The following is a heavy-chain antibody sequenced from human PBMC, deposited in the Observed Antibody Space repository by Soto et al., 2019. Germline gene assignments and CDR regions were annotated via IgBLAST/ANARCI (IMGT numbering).Heavy chain of an antibody. V-gene: IGHV3-30*03. Sequence: QVQLVESGGGVVQPGRSLRLSCAASGFTFSSYGMHWVRQAPGKGLEWVAVISYDGSNKYYADSVKGRFTISRDNSKNTLYLQMNSLRAEDTAVYYCARDEYSSSWYQGYYYGMDVWGQGTTVTVSS. D-gene: IGHD6-13*01. CDR2: ISYDGSNK. J-gene: IGHJ6*02. CDR1: GFTFSSYG. CDR3: ARDEYSSSWYQGYYYGMDV.